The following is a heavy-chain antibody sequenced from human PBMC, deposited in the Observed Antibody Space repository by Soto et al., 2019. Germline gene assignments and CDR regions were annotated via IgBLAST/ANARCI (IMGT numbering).Heavy chain of an antibody. J-gene: IGHJ4*02. Sequence: ASVKVSCKASGYTFSRHGITWVRQAPGQGLEWMGWISAYNGNTYYAERLQGRVTMTTDTSTSTAYMELRSLRSDDTAVYYCARPTLEYSSTCYFDSWGQGTLVTVSS. D-gene: IGHD6-6*01. V-gene: IGHV1-18*01. CDR1: GYTFSRHG. CDR2: ISAYNGNT. CDR3: ARPTLEYSSTCYFDS.